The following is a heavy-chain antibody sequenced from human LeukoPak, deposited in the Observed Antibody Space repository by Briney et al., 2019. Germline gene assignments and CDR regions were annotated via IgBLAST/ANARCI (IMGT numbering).Heavy chain of an antibody. CDR3: ARDWERDTAMVTFRSAFGI. V-gene: IGHV4-4*02. Sequence: SGTLSLTCAVSGGSISSSNWWSWVRQPPGKGLEWIGEIYHSGSTNYNPSLKSRVTISVDKSKNQFSLKLSSVTAADTAVYYCARDWERDTAMVTFRSAFGIWGQGTMVTVSS. CDR1: GGSISSSNW. CDR2: IYHSGST. D-gene: IGHD5-18*01. J-gene: IGHJ3*02.